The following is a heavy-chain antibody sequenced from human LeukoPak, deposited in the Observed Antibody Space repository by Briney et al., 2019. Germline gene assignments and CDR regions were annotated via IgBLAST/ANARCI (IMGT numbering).Heavy chain of an antibody. J-gene: IGHJ6*03. CDR2: MNPNSGNT. Sequence: ASVKVSCKASGYTFTSYDINWVRQATGQGLEWMGWMNPNSGNTGYAQKFQGRVTMTRNTSISTAYMELSSLRSEDTAVYYCARDVSRQGYYLEYYHYYYMDVWGKGTTVTVSS. V-gene: IGHV1-8*01. CDR1: GYTFTSYD. CDR3: ARDVSRQGYYLEYYHYYYMDV. D-gene: IGHD3-22*01.